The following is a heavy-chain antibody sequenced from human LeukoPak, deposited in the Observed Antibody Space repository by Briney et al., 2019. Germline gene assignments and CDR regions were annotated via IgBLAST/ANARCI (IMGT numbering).Heavy chain of an antibody. CDR2: INHSGST. D-gene: IGHD3-10*01. Sequence: SETLSLTCAVHDGSFSGYYWSWIRQPPGKGLEWIGEINHSGSTNYNPSLKSRVTISVDTSKNQFSLKLSSVTAADTAVYYCARRYPTYYYGSGSYYKRNWFDPWGQGTLVTVSS. CDR1: DGSFSGYY. V-gene: IGHV4-34*01. CDR3: ARRYPTYYYGSGSYYKRNWFDP. J-gene: IGHJ5*02.